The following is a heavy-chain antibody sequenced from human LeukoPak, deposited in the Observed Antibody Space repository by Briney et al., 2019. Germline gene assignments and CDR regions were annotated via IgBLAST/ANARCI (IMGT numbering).Heavy chain of an antibody. CDR2: IPYDGSNK. Sequence: PGRSLRLSCAASGFTFSSYGMHWVRQAPGKGLEWVAVIPYDGSNKYYADSVKGRFTISRDNSKNTLYLQMNSLRAEDTAVYYCAKKPYDFWSGYYRGGQLDYWGQGTLVTVSS. D-gene: IGHD3-3*01. CDR1: GFTFSSYG. CDR3: AKKPYDFWSGYYRGGQLDY. V-gene: IGHV3-30*18. J-gene: IGHJ4*02.